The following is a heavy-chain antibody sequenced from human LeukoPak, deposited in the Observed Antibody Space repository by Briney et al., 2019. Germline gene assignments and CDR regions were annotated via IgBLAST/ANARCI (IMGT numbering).Heavy chain of an antibody. CDR1: GGSFSGYY. Sequence: KPSETLSLTCAVYGGSFSGYYWSWIRQPPGKGLEWIGEINHSGSTNYNPSLKSRVTISVDTSKNQFSLKLSSVTAADTAVYYGARGRSGYSSGWYPYGGQGTLVTVSS. V-gene: IGHV4-34*01. CDR2: INHSGST. D-gene: IGHD6-19*01. CDR3: ARGRSGYSSGWYPY. J-gene: IGHJ4*02.